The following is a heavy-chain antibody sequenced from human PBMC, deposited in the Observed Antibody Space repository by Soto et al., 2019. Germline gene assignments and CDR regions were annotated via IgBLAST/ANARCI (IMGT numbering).Heavy chain of an antibody. CDR1: GYNLTSYG. J-gene: IGHJ4*02. Sequence: QVQLVQSGAEVKKPGASVKVSCKASGYNLTSYGINWVRQAPGQGLEWMGWISPHNGNINYAQTHQGRLTMTTDTYTSTAYMELRRLRSDDTAVYYCARDSLRFLDSFDYWGQGTLVSVSS. V-gene: IGHV1-18*01. CDR2: ISPHNGNI. D-gene: IGHD3-3*01. CDR3: ARDSLRFLDSFDY.